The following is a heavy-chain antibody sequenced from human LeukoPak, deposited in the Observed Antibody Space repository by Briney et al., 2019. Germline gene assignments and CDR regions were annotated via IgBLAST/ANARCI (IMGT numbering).Heavy chain of an antibody. CDR1: GYTFTSYD. J-gene: IGHJ6*02. V-gene: IGHV1-8*01. CDR2: MNPNSGNT. CDR3: ARGLPAAFYYYYGMDV. D-gene: IGHD2-2*01. Sequence: ASVKVSCKASGYTFTSYDINWVRQATGQGLEWMGWMNPNSGNTGYAQKFQGRVTMTRNTSISTAYMELSSLRSEDTAVYYCARGLPAAFYYYYGMDVWGQGTTVTVSS.